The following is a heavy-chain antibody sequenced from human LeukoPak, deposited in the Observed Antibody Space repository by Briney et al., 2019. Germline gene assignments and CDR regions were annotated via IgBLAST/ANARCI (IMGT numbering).Heavy chain of an antibody. D-gene: IGHD1-20*01. Sequence: GGSLRLSCAASGFTFSSYWMSWVRQAPGKGLEWVATIKRDGSEKYYVDSVKGRFTVSRDNAKNSLYLQMNSLRADDTAVYYCARLSGDITVLDFWGQGTLVTVSS. CDR1: GFTFSSYW. V-gene: IGHV3-7*01. J-gene: IGHJ4*02. CDR3: ARLSGDITVLDF. CDR2: IKRDGSEK.